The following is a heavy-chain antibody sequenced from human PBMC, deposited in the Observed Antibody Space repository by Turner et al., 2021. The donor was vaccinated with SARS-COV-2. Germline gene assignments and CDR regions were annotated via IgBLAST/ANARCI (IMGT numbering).Heavy chain of an antibody. CDR3: AKATYDFWSGYGYYSYGMDV. Sequence: EVQLLESGGGLVQLGASLRLFCAASGFSFRSYAMSWVRQAPGKGLEWISAFSVSGISTYYAASGKCRFTISRYNSKNTLYLQMNSLRAEDTAVYYCAKATYDFWSGYGYYSYGMDVWGQGTTVTVSS. CDR1: GFSFRSYA. D-gene: IGHD3-3*01. V-gene: IGHV3-23*01. CDR2: FSVSGIST. J-gene: IGHJ6*02.